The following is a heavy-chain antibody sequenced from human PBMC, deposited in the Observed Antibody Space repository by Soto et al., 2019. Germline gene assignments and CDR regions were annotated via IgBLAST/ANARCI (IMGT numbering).Heavy chain of an antibody. J-gene: IGHJ5*02. D-gene: IGHD2-15*01. CDR3: AGGYCSGGSCYSS. V-gene: IGHV3-72*01. CDR1: GFTFSDHY. CDR2: TRNKANSYTT. Sequence: GESLKISCAASGFTFSDHYMDWVRQAPGKGLEWVGRTRNKANSYTTEYAASVKGRFTISRDDSKNSLYLQMNSLKTEDTAVYYCAGGYCSGGSCYSSWGQGTLVTVSS.